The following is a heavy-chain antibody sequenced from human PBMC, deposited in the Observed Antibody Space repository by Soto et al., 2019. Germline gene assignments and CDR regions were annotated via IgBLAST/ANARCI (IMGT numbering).Heavy chain of an antibody. CDR2: IIPILDIA. J-gene: IGHJ4*02. CDR3: ARDVGLGPVTVSTHVDY. CDR1: GGTFSNYT. V-gene: IGHV1-69*08. D-gene: IGHD4-17*01. Sequence: QVQLVQSGAEVKKPGSSVKVSCKASGGTFSNYTITWVRQAPGQGLEWMGRIIPILDIANYAKKFQGRVTITADKSTRTAYMELSSLRSEETGVYYCARDVGLGPVTVSTHVDYWGQGTLVIVSS.